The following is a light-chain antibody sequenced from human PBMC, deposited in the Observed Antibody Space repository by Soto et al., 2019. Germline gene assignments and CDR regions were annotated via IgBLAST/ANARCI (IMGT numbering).Light chain of an antibody. V-gene: IGKV1-13*02. Sequence: IQLTQSPSTLSASVGDRVTITCRASQGIGTALAWYHQRPGNSPDLLVYDASTLKSGLPSRFSGSGSETEFSLTISGLQPEDFGHYYCQQFNTKPLTFGGGTRVEIK. CDR3: QQFNTKPLT. CDR2: DAS. J-gene: IGKJ4*01. CDR1: QGIGTA.